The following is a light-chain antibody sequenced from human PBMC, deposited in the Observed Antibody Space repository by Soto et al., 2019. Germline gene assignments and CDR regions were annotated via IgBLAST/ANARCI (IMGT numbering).Light chain of an antibody. J-gene: IGKJ1*01. V-gene: IGKV3-20*01. Sequence: EIVLTQSPGTLSLSPGERATLSCRVSQSVSSNSLAWYQHKRGQAPRLLIYGASGRATGIPDRFSGSGSGTDFTLTISRLEPEDFAVYFCQQYHSSPRTFGQGTKVEIK. CDR3: QQYHSSPRT. CDR1: QSVSSNS. CDR2: GAS.